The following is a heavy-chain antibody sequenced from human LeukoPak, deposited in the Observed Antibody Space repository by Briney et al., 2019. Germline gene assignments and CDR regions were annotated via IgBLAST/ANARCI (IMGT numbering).Heavy chain of an antibody. V-gene: IGHV3-64*01. J-gene: IGHJ4*02. CDR2: ISSNGGST. Sequence: GGSLRLSXAASGFTFSSYSMNWVRQAPGKGLDSVSAISSNGGSTYYANSVKGRFTISRDNSKNTLYLQMGSLRAEDMAVYYCARRGSYYGDSMDYWGQGTLVTVSS. D-gene: IGHD1-26*01. CDR3: ARRGSYYGDSMDY. CDR1: GFTFSSYS.